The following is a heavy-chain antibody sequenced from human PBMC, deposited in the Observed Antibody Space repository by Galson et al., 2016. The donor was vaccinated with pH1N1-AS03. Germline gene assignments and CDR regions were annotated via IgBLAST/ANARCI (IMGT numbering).Heavy chain of an antibody. J-gene: IGHJ4*02. Sequence: ETLSLTCSVSSGSISGYYWSWIRQPPGEGLEWIGYIYYTGMTNYNPSLRSRVTISVDTSNNQFSLKLSSVTAADTAIYYCARQNGHRLLWDYWGQGTLVTVSS. D-gene: IGHD2-8*01. CDR1: SGSISGYY. CDR3: ARQNGHRLLWDY. CDR2: IYYTGMT. V-gene: IGHV4-59*08.